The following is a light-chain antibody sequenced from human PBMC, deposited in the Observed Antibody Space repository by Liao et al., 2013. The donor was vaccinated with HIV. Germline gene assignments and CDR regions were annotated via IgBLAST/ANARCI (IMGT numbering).Light chain of an antibody. CDR2: YDS. CDR1: NIGYKG. CDR3: QVWDNNFDHMV. Sequence: SYELTQPPSVSVAPGKTASITCGGDNIGYKGVHWYQQKPGQAPLLIIYYDSDRPSGIPERFSGSNSGNTATLTISRVEGGDEADYYCQVWDNNFDHMVFGGGTKLTVL. V-gene: IGLV3-21*04. J-gene: IGLJ2*01.